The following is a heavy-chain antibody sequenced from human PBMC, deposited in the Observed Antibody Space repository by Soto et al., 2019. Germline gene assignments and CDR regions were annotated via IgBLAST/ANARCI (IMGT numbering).Heavy chain of an antibody. D-gene: IGHD3-3*01. CDR2: ISYDGSNK. Sequence: QVQLVESGGGVVQPGRSLRLSCAASGFTFSSYAMHWVRQAPGKGLEWVAVISYDGSNKFYADSVKGRFTISRDNSKNTLYLQMNSLRAEDTAVYYCAREPYDFWSGYSGWFDPWGQGTLVTVSS. CDR1: GFTFSSYA. V-gene: IGHV3-30-3*01. J-gene: IGHJ5*02. CDR3: AREPYDFWSGYSGWFDP.